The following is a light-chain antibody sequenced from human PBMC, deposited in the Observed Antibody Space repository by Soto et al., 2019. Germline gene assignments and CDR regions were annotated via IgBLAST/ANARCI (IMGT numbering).Light chain of an antibody. CDR3: QTWGTGMGV. J-gene: IGLJ2*01. Sequence: QPVLTQSPSASASLGASVKLTCTLSSGHSSYAIAWHQQQPEKGPRYLMKLNSDGSHSKGDGIPDRFSSSSSGAERYLTISSLQSEDEADYYCQTWGTGMGVFGGGTKVTVL. V-gene: IGLV4-69*01. CDR1: SGHSSYA. CDR2: LNSDGSH.